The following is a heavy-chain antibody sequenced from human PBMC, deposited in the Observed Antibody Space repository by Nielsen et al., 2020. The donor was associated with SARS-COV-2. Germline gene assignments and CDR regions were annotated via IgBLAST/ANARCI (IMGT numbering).Heavy chain of an antibody. Sequence: SLKISCAASGFTFDDYAMHWVRQAPGKGLEWVSGISWNSGSIGYADSVKGRFTISRDNAKNSLYLQMNSLRAEDTALYYCATADSGSYYRMVDYWGQGTLVTVSS. V-gene: IGHV3-9*01. CDR1: GFTFDDYA. CDR2: ISWNSGSI. J-gene: IGHJ4*02. D-gene: IGHD1-26*01. CDR3: ATADSGSYYRMVDY.